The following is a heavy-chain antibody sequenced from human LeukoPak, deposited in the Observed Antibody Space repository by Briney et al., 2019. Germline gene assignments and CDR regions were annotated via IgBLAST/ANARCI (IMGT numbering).Heavy chain of an antibody. CDR2: ISSSSSYI. V-gene: IGHV3-21*01. Sequence: GGSLRLSCAASGFTFSSYSMNWVRPAPGKGLEWVSSISSSSSYIYYADSVKGRFTISRDNAKNSLYLQMNSLRAEDTAVYYCARGGRDGYNFQGGDYWGQGTLVTVSS. D-gene: IGHD5-24*01. CDR3: ARGGRDGYNFQGGDY. J-gene: IGHJ4*02. CDR1: GFTFSSYS.